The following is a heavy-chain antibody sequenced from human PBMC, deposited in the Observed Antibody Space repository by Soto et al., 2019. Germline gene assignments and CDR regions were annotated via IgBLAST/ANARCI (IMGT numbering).Heavy chain of an antibody. D-gene: IGHD2-2*01. CDR3: ARDLPIVVVPAATKFYYGMDV. CDR2: INPISGGI. Sequence: ASVKVSCKASGYTFTGYYMRWVQQAPGQGLEWVGWINPISGGINFAQKFQGRVTMTRDTSISTAYMELSRLRSDDTAVYYCARDLPIVVVPAATKFYYGMDVWGQGTTVTVSS. V-gene: IGHV1-2*02. CDR1: GYTFTGYY. J-gene: IGHJ6*02.